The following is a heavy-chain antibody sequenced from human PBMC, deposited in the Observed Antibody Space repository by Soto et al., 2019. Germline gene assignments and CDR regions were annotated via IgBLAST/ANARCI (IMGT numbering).Heavy chain of an antibody. V-gene: IGHV3-30-3*01. D-gene: IGHD3-10*01. CDR1: GFTFDLNG. CDR3: ARDRGAGRENYFGMDV. CDR2: ISYDGSDK. J-gene: IGHJ6*02. Sequence: QMQLVESGGGVVQPGRSLRLSCVASGFTFDLNGLHWVRQAPGKGLEWVTVISYDGSDKYYADSLKGRVTVSRDNSKNTLYLHMDSLRTEETAIYYWARDRGAGRENYFGMDVWGQGTTVTVSS.